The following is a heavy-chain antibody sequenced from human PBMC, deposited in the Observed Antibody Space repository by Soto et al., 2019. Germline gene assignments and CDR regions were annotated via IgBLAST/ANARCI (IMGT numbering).Heavy chain of an antibody. Sequence: GASVKVSCKASGYTFSDYYMHWVRQAPGQGLECMGWISPNNGATNYAQKFQDRVTMTRDAPITTAYMELSRLRSDGTAVYYCARGGEFCSTGSCNSSLGDAFDVWGQGTTVTVSS. CDR2: ISPNNGAT. V-gene: IGHV1-2*02. D-gene: IGHD2-15*01. CDR1: GYTFSDYY. CDR3: ARGGEFCSTGSCNSSLGDAFDV. J-gene: IGHJ3*01.